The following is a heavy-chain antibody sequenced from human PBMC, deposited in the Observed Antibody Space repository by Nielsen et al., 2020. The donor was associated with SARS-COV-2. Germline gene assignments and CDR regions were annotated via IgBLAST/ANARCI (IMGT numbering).Heavy chain of an antibody. Sequence: LKISCAASGFTFSSYAMSWVRQAPGKGLEWVSAISGSGGSTYYADSVKGRFTISRDNSKNTLYLQMNSLRAEDTAVYYCATIVVVPAATLDAFDIWGQGTMVTVSS. J-gene: IGHJ3*02. CDR1: GFTFSSYA. D-gene: IGHD2-2*01. CDR3: ATIVVVPAATLDAFDI. V-gene: IGHV3-23*01. CDR2: ISGSGGST.